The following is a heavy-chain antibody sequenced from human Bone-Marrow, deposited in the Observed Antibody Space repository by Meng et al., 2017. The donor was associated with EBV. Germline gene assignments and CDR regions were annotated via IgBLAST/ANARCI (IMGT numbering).Heavy chain of an antibody. CDR3: ARGPQVIRWDY. V-gene: IGHV1-69*06. J-gene: IGHJ4*02. D-gene: IGHD4-23*01. CDR1: EGTFSTYA. Sequence: QLQLVQAGAEVKKPGSSVKVSCTTSEGTFSTYAMSWVRQARGQGLEWMGSIIPFSGRTDYAQKFQGRLTITADKITSAAYMELSSLRSEDTAVYYCARGPQVIRWDYWGQGTLVTVSS. CDR2: IIPFSGRT.